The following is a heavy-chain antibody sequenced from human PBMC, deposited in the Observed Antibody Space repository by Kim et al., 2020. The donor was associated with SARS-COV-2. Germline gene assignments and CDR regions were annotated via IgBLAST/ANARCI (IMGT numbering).Heavy chain of an antibody. Sequence: LKRRVTISGDTSKNQFSLKLSSVTAADTAVYYCARLTRRFLEWLLFFDYWGQGTLVTVSS. J-gene: IGHJ4*02. CDR3: ARLTRRFLEWLLFFDY. V-gene: IGHV4-34*01. D-gene: IGHD3-3*01.